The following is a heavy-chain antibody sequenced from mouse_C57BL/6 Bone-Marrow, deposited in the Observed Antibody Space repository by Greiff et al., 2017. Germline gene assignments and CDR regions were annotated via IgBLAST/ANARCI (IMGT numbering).Heavy chain of an antibody. D-gene: IGHD4-1*01. CDR1: GYTFTDYT. Sequence: EVQLVESGPELVKPGASVKMSCKASGYTFTDYTMNWMKQSHGKSLEWIGYIHPNNGGTSYKQKFKGKDTLTVNKSSITAYMVLRSLTSVYSSVYYCANPGTRAYWGQGTLVTVSA. J-gene: IGHJ3*01. V-gene: IGHV1-22*01. CDR2: IHPNNGGT. CDR3: ANPGTRAY.